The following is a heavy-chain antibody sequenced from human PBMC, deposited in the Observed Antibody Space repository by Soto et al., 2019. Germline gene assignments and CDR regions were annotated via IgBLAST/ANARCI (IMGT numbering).Heavy chain of an antibody. D-gene: IGHD6-19*01. CDR1: GYTFTSYD. Sequence: ASVKVSCKASGYTFTSYDINWVRQATGQGIEWMGWMNPNSGNTGYAQKFQGRVTMTRNTSISTAYMELSSLRSDDTAVYYCGRAVPRGAAGSGWYCDYWGQGTLVTVSS. CDR2: MNPNSGNT. J-gene: IGHJ4*02. CDR3: GRAVPRGAAGSGWYCDY. V-gene: IGHV1-8*01.